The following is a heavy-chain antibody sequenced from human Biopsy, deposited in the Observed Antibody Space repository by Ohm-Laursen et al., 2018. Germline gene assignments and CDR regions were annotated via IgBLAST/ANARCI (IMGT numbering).Heavy chain of an antibody. Sequence: SETLSLTCTVSGGSVSSNVAYWAWIRQPPGKGLESIGSIFYSGITYYNPSLQSRVTTSVDTSKNKFSLNLNSVTAADTAVYYCARHPTGFWFDPWGQGTLVIVSS. V-gene: IGHV4-39*01. CDR1: GGSVSSNVAY. CDR2: IFYSGIT. J-gene: IGHJ5*02. CDR3: ARHPTGFWFDP.